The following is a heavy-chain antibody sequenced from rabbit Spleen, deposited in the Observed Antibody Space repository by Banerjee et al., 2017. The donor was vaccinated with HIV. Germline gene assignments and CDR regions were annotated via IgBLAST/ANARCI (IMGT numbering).Heavy chain of an antibody. CDR1: GFSLSNNY. J-gene: IGHJ4*01. V-gene: IGHV1S7*01. CDR3: VRGASESGYYSL. CDR2: IYTGRGGT. Sequence: QSLQESGGGLFQPGGSLALTCKASGFSLSNNYVMCWVRQAPGKGLEWIGYIYTGRGGTDYANWVNGRFTISSDNAQYTLYLQLHSLTAADTATYFCVRGASESGYYSLWGPGTLVTVS. D-gene: IGHD1-1*01.